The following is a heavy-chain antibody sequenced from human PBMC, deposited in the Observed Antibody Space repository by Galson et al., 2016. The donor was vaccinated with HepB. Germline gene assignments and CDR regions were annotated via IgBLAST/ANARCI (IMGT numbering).Heavy chain of an antibody. CDR3: ARSYTSGWDYYFDY. Sequence: SLRLSCAASGFPLSSCAMNWVRQAPGKGLEWVSSINYIYYADSVKGRFTISRDNAKNSLYLQMNSLRVEDTAVYYCARSYTSGWDYYFDYWGQGTLVTVSS. CDR2: INYI. V-gene: IGHV3-21*04. D-gene: IGHD6-19*01. J-gene: IGHJ4*02. CDR1: GFPLSSCA.